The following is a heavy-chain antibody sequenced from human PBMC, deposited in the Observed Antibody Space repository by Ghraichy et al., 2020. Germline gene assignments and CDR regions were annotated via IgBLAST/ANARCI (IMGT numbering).Heavy chain of an antibody. D-gene: IGHD4-17*01. CDR1: GGSISSGGYY. CDR2: IYYSGST. Sequence: SQTLSLTCTVSGGSISSGGYYWSWIRQHPGKGLEWIGYIYYSGSTYYNPSLKSRVTISVDTSKNQFSLKLSSVTAADTAVYYCAGTRAIHTTVTTRFDYWGQGTLVTVSS. CDR3: AGTRAIHTTVTTRFDY. V-gene: IGHV4-31*03. J-gene: IGHJ4*02.